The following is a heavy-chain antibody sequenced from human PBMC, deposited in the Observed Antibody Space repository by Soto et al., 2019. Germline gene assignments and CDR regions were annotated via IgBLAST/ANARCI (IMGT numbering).Heavy chain of an antibody. D-gene: IGHD6-19*01. CDR2: IIPTLGTP. CDR1: GGIFSNFA. J-gene: IGHJ4*02. V-gene: IGHV1-69*01. CDR3: ARVGLGAYDY. Sequence: EQLVQSGAEVKKPGSSVKVSCKASGGIFSNFAFNWMRQAPGQGLEWMGGIIPTLGTPHYAQKFLGRVTITADESTRTVYMEMSSLTVEDTAVYYCARVGLGAYDYWGQGTLVIISS.